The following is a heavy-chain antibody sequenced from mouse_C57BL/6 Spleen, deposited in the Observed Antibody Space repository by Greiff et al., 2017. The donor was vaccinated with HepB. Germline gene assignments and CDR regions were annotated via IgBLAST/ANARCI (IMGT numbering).Heavy chain of an antibody. D-gene: IGHD4-1*01. CDR1: GYTFTSYW. CDR3: AKDANWDGYFDV. J-gene: IGHJ1*03. Sequence: VQLQQSGTELVKPGASVKLSCKASGYTFTSYWMHWVKQRPGQGLEWIGNINPSNGGTNYNEKFKSKATLTVDKSSSTAYMQLSSLTSEDAAVYYCAKDANWDGYFDVWGTGTTVTVSS. CDR2: INPSNGGT. V-gene: IGHV1-53*01.